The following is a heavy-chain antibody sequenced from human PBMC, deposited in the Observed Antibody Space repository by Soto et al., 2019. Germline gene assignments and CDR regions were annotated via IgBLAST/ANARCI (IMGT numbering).Heavy chain of an antibody. V-gene: IGHV3-9*01. J-gene: IGHJ4*02. Sequence: EVQLVESGGGLVRPGRSLRLSCAASGFTFDDYAMHWVRQAPGKGLEWVSGISWNSASIDYADSVKGRFTISRDNAKNSLYLQMNSLRAEDTALYYCAKGPAAVPSRGVFDYWGQGTLVTVSS. CDR1: GFTFDDYA. CDR3: AKGPAAVPSRGVFDY. CDR2: ISWNSASI. D-gene: IGHD2-2*01.